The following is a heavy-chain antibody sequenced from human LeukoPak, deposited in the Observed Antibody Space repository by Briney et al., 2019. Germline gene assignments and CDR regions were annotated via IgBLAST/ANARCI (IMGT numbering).Heavy chain of an antibody. CDR2: IKQDGSEK. V-gene: IGHV3-7*05. D-gene: IGHD3-22*01. Sequence: GGSLRLSCAASGFTFSSYWMSWVCQAPGKGLEWVASIKQDGSEKYYVDSVKCRFNISRDNAKNSLYLQMNSLRAEDTAVYYCARDPDSSGYHDYWGQGTLVTVSS. CDR1: GFTFSSYW. J-gene: IGHJ4*02. CDR3: ARDPDSSGYHDY.